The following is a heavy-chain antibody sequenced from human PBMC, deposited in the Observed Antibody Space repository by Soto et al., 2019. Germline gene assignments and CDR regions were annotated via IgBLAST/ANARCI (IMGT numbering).Heavy chain of an antibody. Sequence: GASVKVSCKASGYTFTHFYITWVRQAPGQGLEWMGAISPHNFNTNFAQKFQGRVTLTTDTSTSTAYMELRSLRSDDTAVYYCARINYDFWSGYWSAQGYYYYYGMDVWGQGTTVTVSS. CDR2: ISPHNFNT. V-gene: IGHV1-18*01. J-gene: IGHJ6*02. CDR3: ARINYDFWSGYWSAQGYYYYYGMDV. CDR1: GYTFTHFY. D-gene: IGHD3-3*01.